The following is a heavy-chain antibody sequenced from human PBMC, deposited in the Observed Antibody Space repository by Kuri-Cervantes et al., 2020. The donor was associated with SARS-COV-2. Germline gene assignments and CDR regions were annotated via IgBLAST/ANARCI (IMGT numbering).Heavy chain of an antibody. D-gene: IGHD2-2*01. CDR3: ARTYCSSTSCSPGDY. Sequence: SGKVSCKASGYTFTSYAMHWVRQAPGQRLEWMGWINAGNGNTKYSQKFQGRVTITRDTSASTAYMELSSLRSEDTAVYYCARTYCSSTSCSPGDYWGQGTLVTVSS. CDR1: GYTFTSYA. J-gene: IGHJ4*02. CDR2: INAGNGNT. V-gene: IGHV1-3*01.